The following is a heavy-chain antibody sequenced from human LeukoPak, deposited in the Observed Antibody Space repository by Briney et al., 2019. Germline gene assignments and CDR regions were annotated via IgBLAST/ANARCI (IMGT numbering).Heavy chain of an antibody. CDR2: INHSGST. CDR3: ARGSGWYNSYYFDY. V-gene: IGHV4-34*01. CDR1: GGSFSGYY. D-gene: IGHD6-19*01. Sequence: SETLSLACAVYGGSFSGYYWSWIRQPPGKGLEWIGEINHSGSTNYNPSLKSRVTISVDTSKNQFSLKLSSVTAADTAVYYCARGSGWYNSYYFDYWGQGTLVTVSS. J-gene: IGHJ4*02.